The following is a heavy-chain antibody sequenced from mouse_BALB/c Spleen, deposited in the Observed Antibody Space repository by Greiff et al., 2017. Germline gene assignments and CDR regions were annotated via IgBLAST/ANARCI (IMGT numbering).Heavy chain of an antibody. V-gene: IGHV3-2*02. J-gene: IGHJ1*01. CDR2: ISYSGST. CDR3: ARWLTTVVATRYFDV. D-gene: IGHD1-1*01. CDR1: GYSITSDYA. Sequence: EVQLQQSGPGLVKPSQSLSLTCTVTGYSITSDYAWNWIRQFPGNKLEWMGYISYSGSTSYNPSLKSRISITRDTSKNQFFLQLNSVTTEDTATYYCARWLTTVVATRYFDVWGAGTTVTVSS.